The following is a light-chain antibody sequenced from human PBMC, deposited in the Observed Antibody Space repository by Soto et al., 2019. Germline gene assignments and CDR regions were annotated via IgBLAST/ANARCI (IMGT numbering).Light chain of an antibody. CDR3: QYLNSFPLT. CDR1: QGISNY. V-gene: IGKV1-9*01. J-gene: IGKJ4*01. CDR2: IAS. Sequence: IQLTQSPASLSASVGDRVTITCRASQGISNYLAWYQQKPGKAPTLLIYIASTLQGGVPSRFSGSGSGTDFSLTISSLQPEDVATYYCQYLNSFPLTFGGGTKVEIK.